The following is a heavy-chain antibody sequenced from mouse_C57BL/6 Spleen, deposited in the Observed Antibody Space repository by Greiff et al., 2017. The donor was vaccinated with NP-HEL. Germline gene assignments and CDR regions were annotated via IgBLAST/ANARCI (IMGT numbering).Heavy chain of an antibody. CDR2: IDPNSGGT. CDR3: ARNLDYYGSKAWFAY. J-gene: IGHJ3*01. CDR1: GYTFTSYW. V-gene: IGHV1-72*01. Sequence: QVHVKQSGAELVKPGASVKLSCKASGYTFTSYWMHWVKQRPGRGLEWIGRIDPNSGGTKYNEKFKSKATLTVDKPSSTAYMQLSSLTSEDSAVYYCARNLDYYGSKAWFAYWGQGTLVTVSA. D-gene: IGHD1-1*01.